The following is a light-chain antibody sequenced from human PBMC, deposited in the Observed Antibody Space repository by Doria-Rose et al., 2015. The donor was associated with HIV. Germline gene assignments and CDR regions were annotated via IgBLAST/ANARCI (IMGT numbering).Light chain of an antibody. Sequence: DIRMTQSPESLGMSLGERATLNCKSNQSLLYTSKNHLAWYQQKQGQPPKLLIYWASTRQSGVPARFSGSGSGTDFTLTISSLEAEDVAVYYCQQYYDTPSFGPGTTVDIK. J-gene: IGKJ3*01. CDR1: QSLLYTSKNH. CDR3: QQYYDTPS. V-gene: IGKV4-1*01. CDR2: WAS.